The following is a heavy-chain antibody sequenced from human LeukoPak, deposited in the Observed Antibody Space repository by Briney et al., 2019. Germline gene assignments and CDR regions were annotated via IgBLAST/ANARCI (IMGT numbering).Heavy chain of an antibody. V-gene: IGHV3-23*01. J-gene: IGHJ5*02. Sequence: GGSLRLSCAASGFTFSSYEMNWVRQAPGKGLEWVSAISGSGGSTYYADSVKGRFTISRDNSKNTLYLQMNSLRAEDTAVYYCAASGSLQTSFWFDPWGQGTLVTVSS. CDR3: AASGSLQTSFWFDP. D-gene: IGHD3-22*01. CDR2: ISGSGGST. CDR1: GFTFSSYE.